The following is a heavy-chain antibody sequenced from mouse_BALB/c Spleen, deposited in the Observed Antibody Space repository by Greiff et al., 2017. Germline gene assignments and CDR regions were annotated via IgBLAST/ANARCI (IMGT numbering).Heavy chain of an antibody. CDR3: ARSSYYGGGYWYFDV. J-gene: IGHJ1*01. V-gene: IGHV5-6-2*01. D-gene: IGHD1-1*01. Sequence: EVQVVESGGGLVKLGGSLKLSCAASGFTFSSYYMSWVRQTPEKRLELVAAINSNGGSTYYPDTVKGRFTISRDNAKNTLYLQMSSLKSEDTALYYCARSSYYGGGYWYFDVWGAGTTVTVSS. CDR2: INSNGGST. CDR1: GFTFSSYY.